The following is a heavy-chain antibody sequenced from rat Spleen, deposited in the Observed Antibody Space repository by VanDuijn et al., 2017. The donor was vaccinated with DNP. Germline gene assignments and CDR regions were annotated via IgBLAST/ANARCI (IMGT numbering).Heavy chain of an antibody. D-gene: IGHD5-1*01. CDR1: GFTFSSFP. Sequence: EVHLVESGGGLVQPGRSLKLSCAASGFTFSSFPMAWVRQAPTRGLEWVATISIRGGSTHYRDSVKGRFTVSRDNAENTLYLQMNSLRSEDTATYYCIRDGDNWDWFAYWGQGTLVTVSS. V-gene: IGHV5-46*01. CDR2: ISIRGGST. J-gene: IGHJ3*01. CDR3: IRDGDNWDWFAY.